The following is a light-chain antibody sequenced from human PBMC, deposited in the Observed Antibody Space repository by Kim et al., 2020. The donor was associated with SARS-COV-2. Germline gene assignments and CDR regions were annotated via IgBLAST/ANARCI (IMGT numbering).Light chain of an antibody. Sequence: VSPGDRATLACRASQSVGNNLAWYQQKVGQAPRLLIYTASTRATDTPARFSGSGSGTEFTLTITSLQSADFAVYYCQHYTDWPLAFGQGTKVDIK. J-gene: IGKJ1*01. CDR3: QHYTDWPLA. CDR2: TAS. CDR1: QSVGNN. V-gene: IGKV3-15*01.